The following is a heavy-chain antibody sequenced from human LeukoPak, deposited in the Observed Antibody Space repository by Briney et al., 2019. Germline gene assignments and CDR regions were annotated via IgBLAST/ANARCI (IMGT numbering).Heavy chain of an antibody. D-gene: IGHD3-9*01. Sequence: PGGSLRLSCAASGFTFSDYYMSWIRQAPGKGLEWVSYISSSSSYTNYADSVKGRFTISRANAKNSLYLQMNSLRAEDTAVYYCARDRRSVYYDILTAKDAFDIWGQGTMVTVSS. CDR2: ISSSSSYT. V-gene: IGHV3-11*06. CDR3: ARDRRSVYYDILTAKDAFDI. CDR1: GFTFSDYY. J-gene: IGHJ3*02.